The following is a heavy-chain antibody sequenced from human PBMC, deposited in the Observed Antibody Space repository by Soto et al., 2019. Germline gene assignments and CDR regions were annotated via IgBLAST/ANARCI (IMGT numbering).Heavy chain of an antibody. V-gene: IGHV4-30-2*01. Sequence: SETLSLTCAVSGDSISSWGYSWSWIRQPPGKGLEWVGYIYHSGTTNYNPSLKSRVAIPLETSKSQFSLRLTAVTAADTAVYYCARLGRYYQSLETWGPGTLVTVSS. D-gene: IGHD3-10*01. CDR1: GDSISSWGYS. CDR2: IYHSGTT. J-gene: IGHJ5*01. CDR3: ARLGRYYQSLET.